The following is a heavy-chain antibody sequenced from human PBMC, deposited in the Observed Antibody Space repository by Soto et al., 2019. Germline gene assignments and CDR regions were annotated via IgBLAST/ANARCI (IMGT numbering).Heavy chain of an antibody. CDR3: ARSPGVFDY. CDR1: GGTVSSLT. Sequence: QVQLVQSGAEVKKPGSSVKVSCKASGGTVSSLTISWVRQAPGQVLEWMGGLVPVFGTANYAQKFQDRVTITADTSKRTSDMELSSLRSEDKAVYYCARSPGVFDYWGQGTLVTVSS. D-gene: IGHD3-10*01. J-gene: IGHJ4*02. V-gene: IGHV1-69*06. CDR2: LVPVFGTA.